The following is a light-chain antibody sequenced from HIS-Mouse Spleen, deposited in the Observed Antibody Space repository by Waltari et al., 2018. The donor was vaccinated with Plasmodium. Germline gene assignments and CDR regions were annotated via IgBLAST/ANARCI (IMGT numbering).Light chain of an antibody. CDR2: GAS. V-gene: IGKV3-15*01. CDR1: QSVSSN. J-gene: IGKJ1*01. CDR3: QQDGSSPPWT. Sequence: EIVMTQSPATLSVSPGERATLSCRASQSVSSNLAWYQQKPGQAPRLLIYGASTRATGIPARFSCSGSGTEFTLTISRREPEDLAVYYCQQDGSSPPWTFGQGTKVEIK.